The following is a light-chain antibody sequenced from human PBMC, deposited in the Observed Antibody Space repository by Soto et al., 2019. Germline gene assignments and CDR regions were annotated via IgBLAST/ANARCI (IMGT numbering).Light chain of an antibody. CDR1: QSISSH. J-gene: IGKJ4*01. V-gene: IGKV3-11*01. CDR3: QQRVNWPLT. Sequence: EIVFTQSPATLSLSPGQRATLSCRASQSISSHLAWYQQKPGQAPRLVMYDASNRATGIPARFSGSGSGTDFTLTISSLEPEDFAVYYCQQRVNWPLTFGGGTKVEIK. CDR2: DAS.